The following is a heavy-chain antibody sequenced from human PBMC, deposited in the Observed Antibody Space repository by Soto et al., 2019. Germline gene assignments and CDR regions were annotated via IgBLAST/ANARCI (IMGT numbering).Heavy chain of an antibody. CDR2: FYDLDGT. Sequence: DVQLVESGGGLIQPGGSLRLSCAVSGLTVSGKKYVAWVRQAPGKGLEWVSGFYDLDGTYYADSLKGRFTTSGDSSRTIVYLQIIGLRPEDTAVYYCATWHLQEHAYDVWGQGTTVTVSS. V-gene: IGHV3-53*01. CDR1: GLTVSGKKY. J-gene: IGHJ3*01. CDR3: ATWHLQEHAYDV. D-gene: IGHD4-4*01.